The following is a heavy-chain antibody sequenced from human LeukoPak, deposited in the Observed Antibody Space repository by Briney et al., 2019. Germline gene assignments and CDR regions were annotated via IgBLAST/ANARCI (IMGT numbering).Heavy chain of an antibody. CDR3: ARETRGSPDY. CDR1: GGTFSSYA. D-gene: IGHD1-26*01. CDR2: IILIFGTA. Sequence: SVKVSCKASGGTFSSYAVSWVRQAPGQGLEWMGGIILIFGTANYAQKFQGRVTMTRDTSTSTVYMELSSLRSEDTAVYYCARETRGSPDYWGQGTLVTVSS. J-gene: IGHJ4*02. V-gene: IGHV1-69*05.